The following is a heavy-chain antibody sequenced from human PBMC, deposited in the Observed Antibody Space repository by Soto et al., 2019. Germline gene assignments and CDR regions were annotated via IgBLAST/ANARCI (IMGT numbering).Heavy chain of an antibody. CDR1: GFSLSTSGVG. Sequence: QITLKESGPTLVKPTQTLTLTCTFSGFSLSTSGVGVVWIRQPPGKALEWLGIIYWDDDKRYSPSLKSRLTXTXVXXKNQLVLTMPNMDPVDTGTYYCAHNLVAGTSWFDPWGQGTLVTVSS. D-gene: IGHD6-19*01. J-gene: IGHJ5*02. CDR2: IYWDDDK. CDR3: AHNLVAGTSWFDP. V-gene: IGHV2-5*02.